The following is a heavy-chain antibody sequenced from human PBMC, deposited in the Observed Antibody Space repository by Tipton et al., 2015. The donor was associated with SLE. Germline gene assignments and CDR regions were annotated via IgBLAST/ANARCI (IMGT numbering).Heavy chain of an antibody. CDR3: ARNHGGNPFDY. D-gene: IGHD4-23*01. CDR2: INHSGST. Sequence: LRLSCAVYGGSFSGYYWSWIRQPPGKGLEWIGEINHSGSTNYNPSLKSRVTISVDTSRNHFSLKLSSVTAADTAVYYCARNHGGNPFDYWGQGTLVTVSS. V-gene: IGHV4-34*01. CDR1: GGSFSGYY. J-gene: IGHJ4*02.